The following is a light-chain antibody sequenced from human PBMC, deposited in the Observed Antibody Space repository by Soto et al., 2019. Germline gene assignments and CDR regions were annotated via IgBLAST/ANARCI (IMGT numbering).Light chain of an antibody. J-gene: IGLJ3*02. CDR1: ASDIGNYSY. V-gene: IGLV2-14*01. Sequence: QSVLTQPASVSGSPGQSITISCTGTASDIGNYSYVSWYQQHPGKAPKLIIYGVSNRPSGVSNRFSGSKSGNAASLTISGLQAEDEADYYCSSYTAYTTLWVFGGGTK. CDR3: SSYTAYTTLWV. CDR2: GVS.